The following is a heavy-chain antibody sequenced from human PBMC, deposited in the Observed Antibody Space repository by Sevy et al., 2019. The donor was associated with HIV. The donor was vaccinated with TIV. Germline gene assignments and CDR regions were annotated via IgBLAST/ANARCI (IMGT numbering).Heavy chain of an antibody. CDR2: INWNGGST. CDR3: AREPHDSSGYYLNWFDP. D-gene: IGHD3-22*01. Sequence: GGSLRLSCAASGFTFDDYGMSWVRQAPGKGLEWVSGINWNGGSTGYADSVKGRFTISRDNAKNSLYLQMNSLGAEDTVLYYCAREPHDSSGYYLNWFDPWGQGTLVTVSS. V-gene: IGHV3-20*04. CDR1: GFTFDDYG. J-gene: IGHJ5*02.